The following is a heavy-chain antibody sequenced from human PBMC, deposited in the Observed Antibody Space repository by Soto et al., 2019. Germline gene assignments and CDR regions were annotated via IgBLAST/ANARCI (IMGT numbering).Heavy chain of an antibody. Sequence: GGALRLCSAASGFTVSSYGMHWVLQAPGKGLERVAEIWSDGRNTYYEASVKGRVTISRDNSKNSQYLQMNSLRAEDTAVYYCARDWSGENSSGWLTYYYYFYGIDVRGHVHSVPAS. V-gene: IGHV3-33*01. J-gene: IGHJ6*02. CDR1: GFTVSSYG. CDR2: IWSDGRNT. D-gene: IGHD6-19*01. CDR3: ARDWSGENSSGWLTYYYYFYGIDV.